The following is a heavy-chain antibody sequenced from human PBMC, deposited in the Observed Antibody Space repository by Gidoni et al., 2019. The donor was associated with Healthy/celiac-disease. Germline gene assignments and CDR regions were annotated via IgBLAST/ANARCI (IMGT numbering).Heavy chain of an antibody. J-gene: IGHJ3*02. D-gene: IGHD7-27*01. CDR2: IDWDDDK. CDR3: ARIKWGTRQPHAFDI. CDR1: GFSLSTSGMC. V-gene: IGHV2-70*01. Sequence: QVTLRESGPALVKPTQTLTLTCTFSGFSLSTSGMCVSWIRQPPGKALEWLALIDWDDDKYYSTSLKTRLTISKDTSKNQVVLTMTNMDPVDTATYYCARIKWGTRQPHAFDIWGQGTMVTVSS.